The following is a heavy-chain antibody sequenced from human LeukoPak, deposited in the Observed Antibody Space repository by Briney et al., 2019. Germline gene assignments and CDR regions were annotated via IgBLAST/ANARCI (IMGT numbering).Heavy chain of an antibody. J-gene: IGHJ4*02. V-gene: IGHV3-23*01. CDR3: AKRMAVPGTSDY. D-gene: IGHD6-19*01. Sequence: LAGGSLRLSCAASGFTVSSNYMSWVRQAPGKGLEWVSIISDNGFSTYYADSVKGRFIISRDNSENTLYLQMNSLRADDTAIYYCAKRMAVPGTSDYWGQGTLVTVSS. CDR2: ISDNGFST. CDR1: GFTVSSNY.